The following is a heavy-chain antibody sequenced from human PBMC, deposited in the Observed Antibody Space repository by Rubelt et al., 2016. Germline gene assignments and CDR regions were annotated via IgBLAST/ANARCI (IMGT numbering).Heavy chain of an antibody. Sequence: EVQLVESGGGLIQPGGSLRLSCAASGFTVSSNHMSWVRQAPGKGLEWVSLFFWGGKSHYADSVKGRFTISRDNSKNTLYLQLNSLRAEDTAVYYCAREYDVWGQGSLVTVSS. CDR1: GFTVSSNH. CDR2: FFWGGKS. J-gene: IGHJ4*02. CDR3: AREYDV. D-gene: IGHD3-3*01. V-gene: IGHV3-53*01.